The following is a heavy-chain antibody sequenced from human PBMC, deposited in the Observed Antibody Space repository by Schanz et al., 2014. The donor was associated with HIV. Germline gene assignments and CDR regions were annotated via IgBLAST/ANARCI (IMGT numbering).Heavy chain of an antibody. V-gene: IGHV3-23*01. CDR1: GFYFTTYA. D-gene: IGHD1-26*01. J-gene: IGHJ5*01. CDR3: AKDQMGSSNGGPLGGFDS. Sequence: EVQLLESGGGLVQPGRSLRLSCVASGFYFTTYAMSWVRQAPGKGLEWVAVVTGSGGVTFYADSVKGRFTISRDNSKNTVYLELKSLKAEDTAIYYCAKDQMGSSNGGPLGGFDSWGQGTPVTVSS. CDR2: VTGSGGVT.